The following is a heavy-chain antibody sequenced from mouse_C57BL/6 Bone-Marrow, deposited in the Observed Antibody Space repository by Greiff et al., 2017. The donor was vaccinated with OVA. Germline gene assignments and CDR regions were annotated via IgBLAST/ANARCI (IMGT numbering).Heavy chain of an antibody. D-gene: IGHD1-2*01. CDR3: TRDTTASGMDY. Sequence: VQLQQSGAELVRPGASVTLSCKASGYTFTDYEMHWVKQTPVHGLEWIGAIDPETGGTAYNQKFKGKAILTADKSSSTAYMELRSLTSEDSAVYYCTRDTTASGMDYWGQGTSVTVSS. V-gene: IGHV1-15*01. J-gene: IGHJ4*01. CDR1: GYTFTDYE. CDR2: IDPETGGT.